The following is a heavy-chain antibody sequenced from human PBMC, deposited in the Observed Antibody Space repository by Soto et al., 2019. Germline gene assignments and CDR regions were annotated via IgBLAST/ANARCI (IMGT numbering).Heavy chain of an antibody. CDR2: IIPIFGKA. CDR1: GGTFSSYA. CDR3: ARSQGGSSSLDIYYYYYYGMDV. V-gene: IGHV1-69*01. Sequence: QVQLVQSGAEVKKPGSSVKVSCKAPGGTFSSYAISWVRQAPGQGLEWMGGIIPIFGKAKYAQKVQGRVKITADESTSTGYMELSSLRSEDTAVYYCARSQGGSSSLDIYYYYYYGMDVWGQGTTVTVSS. D-gene: IGHD2-15*01. J-gene: IGHJ6*02.